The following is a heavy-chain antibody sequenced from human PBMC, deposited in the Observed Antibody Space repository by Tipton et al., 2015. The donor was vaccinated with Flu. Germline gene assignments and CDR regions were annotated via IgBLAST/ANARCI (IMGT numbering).Heavy chain of an antibody. CDR2: IHRSGDT. V-gene: IGHV4-38-2*01. CDR3: ARGSGYANVYLDY. D-gene: IGHD5-12*01. CDR1: GDSISSDYF. Sequence: TLSLTCAVSGDSISSDYFWGWIRQPPGKGLEWIATIHRSGDTKYNPALKSRVTISVDTSKNQFSLKVRSLTAADTAVYYCARGSGYANVYLDYWGRGNLVTVSS. J-gene: IGHJ4*02.